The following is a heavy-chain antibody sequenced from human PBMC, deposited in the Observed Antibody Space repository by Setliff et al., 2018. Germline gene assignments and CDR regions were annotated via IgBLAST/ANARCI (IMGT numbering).Heavy chain of an antibody. CDR2: IRYDGSNK. V-gene: IGHV3-30*02. CDR3: AKGNPLPLTGDYWYFDL. CDR1: GFTFSSYG. D-gene: IGHD7-27*01. J-gene: IGHJ2*01. Sequence: GGSLRLSCAASGFTFSSYGMHWVRQAPGKGLEWVAFIRYDGSNKYYADSVKGRFTISRDNSKNTLYLQMNSLRAADTAVYYCAKGNPLPLTGDYWYFDLWGRGTLVTVSS.